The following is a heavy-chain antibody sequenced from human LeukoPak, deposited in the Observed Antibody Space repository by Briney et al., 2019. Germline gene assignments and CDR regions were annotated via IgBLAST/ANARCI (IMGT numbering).Heavy chain of an antibody. Sequence: ASVKVSCKASGYTFIGYYMHWVRQAPGQGLEWMGWINPNSGGTNFAQKFQGRVTMTRDTSITTAYMELRSLRSDDTAVYYCARAYYFDTSGYPDDYWGQGTLVTVSS. D-gene: IGHD3-22*01. V-gene: IGHV1-2*02. CDR2: INPNSGGT. CDR1: GYTFIGYY. CDR3: ARAYYFDTSGYPDDY. J-gene: IGHJ4*02.